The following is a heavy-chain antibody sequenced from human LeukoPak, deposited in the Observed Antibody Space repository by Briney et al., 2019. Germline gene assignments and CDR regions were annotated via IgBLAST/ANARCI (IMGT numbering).Heavy chain of an antibody. V-gene: IGHV3-66*01. Sequence: PGGSLRLSCAASGFTVSSNHMSWVRQAPGKGLEWVSVIYSAGSTHSADSVKGRFIISRDNSKNTLYLQMNSLRVEDTAVYYCARDYFSQPPERYGLGGQGTLVTVSS. CDR2: IYSAGST. CDR1: GFTVSSNH. CDR3: ARDYFSQPPERYGL. D-gene: IGHD1-14*01. J-gene: IGHJ3*01.